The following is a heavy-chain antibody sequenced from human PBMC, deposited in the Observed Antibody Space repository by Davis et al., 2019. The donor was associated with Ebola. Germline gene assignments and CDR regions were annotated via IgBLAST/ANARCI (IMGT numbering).Heavy chain of an antibody. CDR1: GFTFSSYA. Sequence: PGGSLRLSCAASGFTFSSYAMHWVRQASGKGLEWVAVIYSGGSTYYADSVKGRFTISRHNSKNTLYLQMNSLRAEDTAVYYCTTGNDFWSGYNWGQGTLVTVSS. CDR3: TTGNDFWSGYN. V-gene: IGHV3-53*04. D-gene: IGHD3-3*01. CDR2: IYSGGST. J-gene: IGHJ4*02.